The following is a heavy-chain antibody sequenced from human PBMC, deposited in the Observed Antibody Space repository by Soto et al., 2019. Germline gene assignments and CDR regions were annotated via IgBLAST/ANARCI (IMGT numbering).Heavy chain of an antibody. V-gene: IGHV4-59*08. Sequence: TSETLSLTCTVSGGSISSYYWSWIRQPPGKGLEWIGYIYYSGSTNYNPSLKSRVTISADTSKNQFSLKLSSVTAADTAVYYCAGATTLYNWFDPWGQGTLVTVSS. D-gene: IGHD1-26*01. CDR2: IYYSGST. CDR1: GGSISSYY. J-gene: IGHJ5*02. CDR3: AGATTLYNWFDP.